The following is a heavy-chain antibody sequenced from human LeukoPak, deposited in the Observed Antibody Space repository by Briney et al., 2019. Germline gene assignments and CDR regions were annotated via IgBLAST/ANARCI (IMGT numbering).Heavy chain of an antibody. D-gene: IGHD6-13*01. CDR1: GFTFTTYA. Sequence: GGSLRLSCAASGFTFTTYAMHWVRQAPGKGLEWVAAISPDGNNKYYADSVKGRFTISRDNSKSTVYVQMNSLRVEDTAVYYCARGGLTSSWFEYWGQGTLVTVAS. CDR3: ARGGLTSSWFEY. J-gene: IGHJ4*02. CDR2: ISPDGNNK. V-gene: IGHV3-30-3*01.